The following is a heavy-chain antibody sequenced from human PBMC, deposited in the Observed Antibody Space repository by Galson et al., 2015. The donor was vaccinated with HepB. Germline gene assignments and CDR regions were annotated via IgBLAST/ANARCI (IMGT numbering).Heavy chain of an antibody. CDR3: ARDQEGGDSNYAGWFDP. J-gene: IGHJ5*02. CDR1: GFTFSSYG. D-gene: IGHD4-11*01. CDR2: IWYDGSNK. Sequence: SLRLSCAASGFTFSSYGMHWVRQAPGKGLEWVAVIWYDGSNKYYADSVKGRFTISRDNSKNTLYLQMNSLRAEDTAVYYCARDQEGGDSNYAGWFDPWGQGTLVTVSS. V-gene: IGHV3-33*01.